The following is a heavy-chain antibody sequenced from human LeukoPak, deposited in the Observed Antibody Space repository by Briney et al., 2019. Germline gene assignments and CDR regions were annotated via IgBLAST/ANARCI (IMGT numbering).Heavy chain of an antibody. D-gene: IGHD3-10*01. Sequence: PGRSLRLSCAASGFTFSSYGIHWVHQAPGKGLEWVAVISHDGSNKYYADSVKGRFTISRDNSKNTLYLQVNSLRAEDTAVYYCTKEGYYGSGSFPDYWGQGTLVTVSS. CDR3: TKEGYYGSGSFPDY. CDR1: GFTFSSYG. J-gene: IGHJ4*02. CDR2: ISHDGSNK. V-gene: IGHV3-30*18.